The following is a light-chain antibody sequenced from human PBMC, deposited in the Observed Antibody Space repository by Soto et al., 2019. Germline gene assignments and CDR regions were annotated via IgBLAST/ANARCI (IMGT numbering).Light chain of an antibody. Sequence: SVLTQPASVYGSPGQSITISCTGTSSDVGGYNYVSWYQQHPGRAPKLMIYDVSIRPSGVSNRFSGSKSGNTASLTISGLQAEDEADYYCSSYTSSSTDVFGTGTKVT. CDR2: DVS. CDR1: SSDVGGYNY. CDR3: SSYTSSSTDV. V-gene: IGLV2-14*01. J-gene: IGLJ1*01.